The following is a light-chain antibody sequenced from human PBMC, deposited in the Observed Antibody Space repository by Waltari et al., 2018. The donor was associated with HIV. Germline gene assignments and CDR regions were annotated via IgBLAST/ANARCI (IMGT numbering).Light chain of an antibody. CDR1: STDSRFYQY. V-gene: IGLV2-14*03. J-gene: IGLJ2*01. Sequence: QSALTQPASVSGFLGQSINISCTGISTDSRFYQYVSWYQQYPGKIPRLIIFDINNRPSGVSDPSSWSRSGNSASLTFSGLQSGDEAHYYCASNRLDYTLIFGGGTKLTVL. CDR2: DIN. CDR3: ASNRLDYTLI.